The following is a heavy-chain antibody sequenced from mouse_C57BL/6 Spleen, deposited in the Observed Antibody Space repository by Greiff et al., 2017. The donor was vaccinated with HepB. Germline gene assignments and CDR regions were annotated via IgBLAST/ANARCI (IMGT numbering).Heavy chain of an antibody. V-gene: IGHV1-50*01. D-gene: IGHD2-1*01. CDR3: AYGNYLSY. CDR1: GYTFTSYW. Sequence: QVHVKQSGAELVKPGASVKLSCKASGYTFTSYWMQWVKQRPGQGLEWIGEIDPSDSYTNYNQKFKGKATLTVDTSSSTAYMQLSSLTSEDSAVYYCAYGNYLSYWGQGTLVTVSA. CDR2: IDPSDSYT. J-gene: IGHJ3*01.